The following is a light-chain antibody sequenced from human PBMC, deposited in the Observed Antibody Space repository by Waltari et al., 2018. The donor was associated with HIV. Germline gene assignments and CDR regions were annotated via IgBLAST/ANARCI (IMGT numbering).Light chain of an antibody. Sequence: QSVLTQPPSVSGAPGQRVTISCTGSSSNIGAGYDVHWYQQLPGTAPKLLLCGNSNRPSGVPDQVSGSKSGTSASLAITGRQAEDEADYYCQSYDSSLSGWVFGGGTKLTVL. CDR3: QSYDSSLSGWV. J-gene: IGLJ3*02. CDR1: SSNIGAGYD. V-gene: IGLV1-40*01. CDR2: GNS.